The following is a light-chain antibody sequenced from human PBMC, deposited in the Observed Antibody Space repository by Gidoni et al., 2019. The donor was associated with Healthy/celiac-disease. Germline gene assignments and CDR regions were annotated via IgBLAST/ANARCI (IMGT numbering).Light chain of an antibody. Sequence: DIVMTQSPLSLPVTPGEPASISCRSSQSLLHSNGYNYLDWYLQKPGQSPPLLIYLGSNRASGVPDRFSGSGSGTDFTLNISRVEAEDVGVYYCMQALQTPYTFGQGTKLEIK. J-gene: IGKJ2*01. CDR3: MQALQTPYT. CDR1: QSLLHSNGYNY. CDR2: LGS. V-gene: IGKV2-28*01.